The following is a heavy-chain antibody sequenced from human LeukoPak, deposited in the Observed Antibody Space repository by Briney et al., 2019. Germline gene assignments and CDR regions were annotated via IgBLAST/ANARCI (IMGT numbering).Heavy chain of an antibody. D-gene: IGHD1-20*01. V-gene: IGHV4-34*01. CDR3: ARNHNWNFDY. CDR1: GGSFSSYY. Sequence: SETLSLTCAFYGGSFSSYYWTWIRQPPGKGLEWIGEINHSGSTNYNPSLESRVIKLIDTSKNQFSLQLGSVTAADTAVYYCARNHNWNFDYWGQGSLVPVSS. J-gene: IGHJ4*02. CDR2: INHSGST.